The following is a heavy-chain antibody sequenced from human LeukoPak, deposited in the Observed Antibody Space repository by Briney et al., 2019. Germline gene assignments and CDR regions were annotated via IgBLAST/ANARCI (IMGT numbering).Heavy chain of an antibody. D-gene: IGHD1-26*01. CDR2: ISGSGGST. CDR3: AKDRSWEGYYFDY. Sequence: GGSLRLSCAASGFTFSSYAMSWVRQALGKGLEWVSAISGSGGSTYYADSVKGRFTISRDNSKNTLYLQMNSLRAEDTAVYYCAKDRSWEGYYFDYWGQGTLVTVSS. J-gene: IGHJ4*02. V-gene: IGHV3-23*01. CDR1: GFTFSSYA.